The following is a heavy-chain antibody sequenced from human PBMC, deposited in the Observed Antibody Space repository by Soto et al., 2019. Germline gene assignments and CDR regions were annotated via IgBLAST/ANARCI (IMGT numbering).Heavy chain of an antibody. CDR2: IYPSVST. Sequence: QLQLLESGSGLVKPSQTLSLTCAVSGGSISSGGYSWGWIRQPPGKGLEWIGYIYPSVSTYYNPSLKSRVTISVDRSKNQFSLRLSSVTAADTAVYYCARVPDYWGQGTLVTVSS. CDR1: GGSISSGGYS. V-gene: IGHV4-30-2*01. J-gene: IGHJ4*02. CDR3: ARVPDY.